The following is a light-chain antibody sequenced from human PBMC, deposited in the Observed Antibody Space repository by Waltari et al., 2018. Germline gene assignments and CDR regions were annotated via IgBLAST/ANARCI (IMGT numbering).Light chain of an antibody. V-gene: IGLV2-23*02. CDR2: EVN. CDR1: SSDVGYYNL. J-gene: IGLJ2*01. CDR3: CSYAGGSTFVV. Sequence: QSALTQPASLSGSPGQSINISCTGTSSDVGYYNLVSWYQQHPGKAPKLMIYEVNKRPSGVSNRFSASKSGNTASLTISGLQAEDEADYHCCSYAGGSTFVVFGGGTKLTVL.